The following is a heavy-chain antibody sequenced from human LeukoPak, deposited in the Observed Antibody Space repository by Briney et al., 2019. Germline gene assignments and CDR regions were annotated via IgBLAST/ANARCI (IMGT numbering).Heavy chain of an antibody. D-gene: IGHD6-13*01. Sequence: ASVKVSCKASGGTFSSYAITWVRHAPGQGLEWMGWISPNSGNTNSAQKFQGRVTMTTDTSTSTAYMELKSLRSDDTAVYYCARQGVTAAENNYFYYYIDFWGKGTTVTVSS. J-gene: IGHJ6*03. V-gene: IGHV1-18*01. CDR2: ISPNSGNT. CDR3: ARQGVTAAENNYFYYYIDF. CDR1: GGTFSSYA.